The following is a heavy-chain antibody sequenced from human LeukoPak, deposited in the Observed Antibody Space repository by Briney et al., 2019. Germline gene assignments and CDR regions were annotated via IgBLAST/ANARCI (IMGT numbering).Heavy chain of an antibody. CDR3: ARASYYARDDFDY. V-gene: IGHV3-53*01. CDR2: IYSGGST. Sequence: GGSLRLSCAASGFTVSSNYMSWVRQAPGKGLEWVSVIYSGGSTYYADSVKGRFTISRDNSKNTLYLRMNSLRAEDTAVYYCARASYYARDDFDYWGQGTLVTVSS. J-gene: IGHJ4*02. D-gene: IGHD3-22*01. CDR1: GFTVSSNY.